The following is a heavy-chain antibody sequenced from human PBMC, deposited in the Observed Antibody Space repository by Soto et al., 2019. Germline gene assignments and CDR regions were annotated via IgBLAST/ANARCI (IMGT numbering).Heavy chain of an antibody. CDR2: INPNSGGT. V-gene: IGHV1-2*04. J-gene: IGHJ4*02. D-gene: IGHD5-12*01. Sequence: ASVKVSCKASGYTFTGYDMHWVLQAPGQGLEWMGWINPNSGGTNYAQKFQGWVTMTRDTSISTAYMELSRLRSDDPAVYYCARGPRYSGYEFDYWGQGTLVTVSS. CDR3: ARGPRYSGYEFDY. CDR1: GYTFTGYD.